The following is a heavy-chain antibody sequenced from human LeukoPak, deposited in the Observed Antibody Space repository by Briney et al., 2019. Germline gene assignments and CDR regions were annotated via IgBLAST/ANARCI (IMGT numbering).Heavy chain of an antibody. J-gene: IGHJ4*02. CDR2: IYYSGST. Sequence: SETLSLTCTVSGGSISSYYWGWIRQLPGKGLEWIGSIYYSGSTYYNPSLKSRVAISVDTSKNQFSLKLSSVTAADTAVYYCARAVFSSSSRRFDYWGQGTLVTVPS. CDR1: GGSISSYY. CDR3: ARAVFSSSSRRFDY. D-gene: IGHD6-6*01. V-gene: IGHV4-39*01.